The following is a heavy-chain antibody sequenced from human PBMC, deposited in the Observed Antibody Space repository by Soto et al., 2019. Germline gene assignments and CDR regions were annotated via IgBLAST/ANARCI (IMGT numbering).Heavy chain of an antibody. V-gene: IGHV3-30*18. J-gene: IGHJ4*02. D-gene: IGHD5-18*01. CDR2: ISYDGSNK. Sequence: GGSLRLSIAASGFTFSSYGMHWVRQAPGKELEWVAVISYDGSNKYYADSVKGRFTISRDNSKNTLYLQMNSLRAEDTAVYYCAKDQAGTPRGYSYGSGLFDYWGQGTLVTVSS. CDR3: AKDQAGTPRGYSYGSGLFDY. CDR1: GFTFSSYG.